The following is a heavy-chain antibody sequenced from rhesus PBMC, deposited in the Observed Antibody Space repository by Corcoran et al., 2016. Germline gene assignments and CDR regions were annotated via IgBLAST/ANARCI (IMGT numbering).Heavy chain of an antibody. V-gene: IGHV4-160*01. CDR2: IYGSGGST. Sequence: QVQLQESGPGLVKPSETLPLTCAVSGVSISNYYWRWIRQAPGKGLEWIGRIYGSGGSTDDNPSLKSRVTISRDTSKNQFSLKVNSLTAADTAVYFWAKKGLGISFDVWGRGALVTVSS. CDR3: AKKGLGISFDV. CDR1: GVSISNYY. J-gene: IGHJ5-2*02. D-gene: IGHD1-44*01.